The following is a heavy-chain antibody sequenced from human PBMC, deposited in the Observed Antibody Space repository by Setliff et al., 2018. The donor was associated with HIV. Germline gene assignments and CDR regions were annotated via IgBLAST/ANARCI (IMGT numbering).Heavy chain of an antibody. V-gene: IGHV3-30*02. CDR3: ATDCAVVGGTGSLDS. D-gene: IGHD1-26*01. CDR2: IRYDGSNK. J-gene: IGHJ4*02. CDR1: GFTFSSYG. Sequence: PGGSLRLSCAASGFTFSSYGIHWVRQAPGKGLEWVAFIRYDGSNKYYADSVKGRFTISRDNSKNTLYLQMNSLRAEDTAVYYCATDCAVVGGTGSLDSWGQGTLVTVSS.